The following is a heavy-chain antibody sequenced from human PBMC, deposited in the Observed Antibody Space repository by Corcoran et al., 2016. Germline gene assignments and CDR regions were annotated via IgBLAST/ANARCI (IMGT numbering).Heavy chain of an antibody. CDR3: LRDLTVAGRFDY. J-gene: IGHJ4*02. D-gene: IGHD3-22*01. V-gene: IGHV3-15*01. CDR1: GFPFSNAW. Sequence: EVQLVESGGGLVKPGGSLRLSCAASGFPFSNAWMSWVRQAPGKGLEWVGRIKSKTDGGTTDYAAPVKGRFTISRDDSNNTLYLQMNSLKSEDAAVYYCLRDLTVAGRFDYWGQGTRVTVSS. CDR2: IKSKTDGGTT.